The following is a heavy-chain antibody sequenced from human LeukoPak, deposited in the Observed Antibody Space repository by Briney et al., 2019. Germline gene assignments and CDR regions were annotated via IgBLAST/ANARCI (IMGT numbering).Heavy chain of an antibody. CDR3: AKDLEGSGSYYSRSADY. CDR2: IRYDGSNK. D-gene: IGHD3-10*01. J-gene: IGHJ4*02. V-gene: IGHV3-30*02. Sequence: PGGSLRLSCAASGFTFSSYGMHWVRQAPGKGLEWVASIRYDGSNKYYADSVKGRFTISRDNSKNTLYLQMNSLRAEDTAVYYCAKDLEGSGSYYSRSADYWGQGTLVTVSS. CDR1: GFTFSSYG.